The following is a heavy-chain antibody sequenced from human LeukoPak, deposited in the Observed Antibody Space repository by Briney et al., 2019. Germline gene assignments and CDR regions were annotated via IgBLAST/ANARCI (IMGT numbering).Heavy chain of an antibody. CDR3: ARAFYGDLDY. V-gene: IGHV3-48*03. Sequence: GGSLRLSCAASGFTFSSYEINWVRQAPGKGLEWVSYISSGGSTVYYADSVKGRFTISRDSAKNSLYLQMSSLRAEDTAVYYCARAFYGDLDYWGQGTLVTVSS. CDR2: ISSGGSTV. CDR1: GFTFSSYE. D-gene: IGHD4-17*01. J-gene: IGHJ4*02.